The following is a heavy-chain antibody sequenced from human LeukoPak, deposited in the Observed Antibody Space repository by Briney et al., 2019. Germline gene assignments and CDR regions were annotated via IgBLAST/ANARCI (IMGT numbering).Heavy chain of an antibody. J-gene: IGHJ4*02. CDR1: GYTFIGHY. V-gene: IGHV1-2*02. Sequence: ASVKVSCKTSGYTFIGHYMNWVRQAPGQGLEWMGWINPNSGGTNYAQNFQGRVTMTRDTSISTAYMELSRLRSDDTAVYYCARDSDYGDSFDYWGQGTLVTVSS. D-gene: IGHD4-17*01. CDR3: ARDSDYGDSFDY. CDR2: INPNSGGT.